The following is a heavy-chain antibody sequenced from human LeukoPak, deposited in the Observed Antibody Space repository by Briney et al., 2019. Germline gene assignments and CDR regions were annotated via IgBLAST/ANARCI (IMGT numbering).Heavy chain of an antibody. CDR2: ISTSSSYI. V-gene: IGHV3-21*01. CDR3: ARYSSNVAGKRHYFDY. J-gene: IGHJ4*02. D-gene: IGHD3-10*01. CDR1: GFIFSSYS. Sequence: GGSLRLSCAASGFIFSSYSMNWVRQAPGKGLEWVSSISTSSSYIYYVDSVKGRFTISRDNAKKSLYLQMNSLRAEDTAVYYCARYSSNVAGKRHYFDYWGQGTLVTISS.